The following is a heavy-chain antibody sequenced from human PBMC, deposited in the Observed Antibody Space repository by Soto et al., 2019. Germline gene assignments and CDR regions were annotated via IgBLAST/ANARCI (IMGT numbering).Heavy chain of an antibody. J-gene: IGHJ4*02. CDR3: ARAISGYVT. Sequence: QVPLVQSGAEMKQPGASVKLSCKTSGINYNTYAIHWVRQAPGQGLEWMGWINAGNGDTRYSQNFQGRVTLTRDTSASTVYMDLDSLKSEDTGVYYCARAISGYVTWGQGTLVTVSS. V-gene: IGHV1-3*01. CDR2: INAGNGDT. CDR1: GINYNTYA. D-gene: IGHD5-12*01.